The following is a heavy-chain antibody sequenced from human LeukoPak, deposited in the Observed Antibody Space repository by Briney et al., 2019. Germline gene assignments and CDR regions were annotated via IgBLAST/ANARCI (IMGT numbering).Heavy chain of an antibody. CDR3: ARCRATRWALTGYYYYYYMDV. D-gene: IGHD1-26*01. J-gene: IGHJ6*03. CDR2: INHSGST. Sequence: SETLSLTCAVYGGSFSGYYWSWIRQPPGKGLEWIGEINHSGSTNYNQSLKSRVTISVDTSKNQFSLKLSSVTAADTAVYYCARCRATRWALTGYYYYYYMDVWGKGTTVTVSS. CDR1: GGSFSGYY. V-gene: IGHV4-34*01.